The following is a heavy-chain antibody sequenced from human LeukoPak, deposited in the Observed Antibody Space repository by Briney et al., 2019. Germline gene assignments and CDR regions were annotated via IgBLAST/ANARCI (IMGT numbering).Heavy chain of an antibody. D-gene: IGHD6-13*01. CDR3: ARDKIAAAGTIASDY. CDR2: ISSSSSYI. J-gene: IGHJ4*02. V-gene: IGHV3-21*01. CDR1: GFTFSSYS. Sequence: PGGSLRLSCAASGFTFSSYSVNWVRQAPGKGLEWVSSISSSSSYIYYADSVKGRFTISRDNAKNSLYLQMNSLRAEDTAVYYCARDKIAAAGTIASDYWGQGTLVTVSS.